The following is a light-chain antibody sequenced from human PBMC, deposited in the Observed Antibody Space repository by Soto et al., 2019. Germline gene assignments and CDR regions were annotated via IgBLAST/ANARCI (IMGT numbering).Light chain of an antibody. V-gene: IGLV2-11*01. CDR1: SSDVGGYNY. J-gene: IGLJ2*01. Sequence: QSALTQPRSVSGSPGQSVTISCSGTSSDVGGYNYVSWYQQHPGKAPKLMIYDVTKRPSGVPDRFSGSKSGNTASLTISGLQAEDEADYYCCSYAGSDTDLFGGGTQLTVL. CDR3: CSYAGSDTDL. CDR2: DVT.